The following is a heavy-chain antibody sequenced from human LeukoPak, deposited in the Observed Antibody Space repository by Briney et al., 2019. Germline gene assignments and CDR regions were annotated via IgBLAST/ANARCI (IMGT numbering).Heavy chain of an antibody. D-gene: IGHD6-19*01. J-gene: IGHJ4*02. CDR2: ISSSSSYI. CDR1: GFTFSSYS. CDR3: ARDGGAVAGRIDY. V-gene: IGHV3-21*01. Sequence: PGGSLRLSCAASGFTFSSYSMNWVRQAPGKGLEWVSSISSSSSYIYYADSVNGRFTSSRDNAKTSLYLQMSSLGAEDTAVYYCARDGGAVAGRIDYWGQGTLVTVSS.